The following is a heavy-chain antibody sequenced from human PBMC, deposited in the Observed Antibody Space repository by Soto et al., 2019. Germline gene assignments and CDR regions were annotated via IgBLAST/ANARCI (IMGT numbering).Heavy chain of an antibody. J-gene: IGHJ4*02. CDR1: GFIVSNYV. Sequence: LGGSLRLSCAACGFIVSNYVMYWVRQAPGKGLEWVAFMSYDGTTKYYADSVKGRFTISRDNSKNTLYLQMNNLRPEDTGVYYCAREVLWSRYFDYWGQGTLVTVSS. CDR2: MSYDGTTK. CDR3: AREVLWSRYFDY. D-gene: IGHD2-21*01. V-gene: IGHV3-30-3*01.